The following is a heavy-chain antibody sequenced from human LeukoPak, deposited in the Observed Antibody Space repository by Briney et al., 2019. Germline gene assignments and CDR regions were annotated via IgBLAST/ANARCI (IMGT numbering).Heavy chain of an antibody. J-gene: IGHJ3*02. CDR3: ARDPTGLVVIGTFDI. CDR1: GYTFTSYG. Sequence: ASVKVSCKASGYTFTSYGISWVRQAPGQGLEWMGWISAYNGNTNYAQKLQGRVTMTTDTSTSTAYMELRSLRSDDTAVYYCARDPTGLVVIGTFDIWGQGTMVTVSS. CDR2: ISAYNGNT. V-gene: IGHV1-18*01. D-gene: IGHD3-22*01.